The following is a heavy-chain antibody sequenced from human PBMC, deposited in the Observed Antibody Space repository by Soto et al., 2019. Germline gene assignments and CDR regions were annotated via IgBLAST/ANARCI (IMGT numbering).Heavy chain of an antibody. J-gene: IGHJ4*02. CDR1: GGSIRSYY. CDR3: ARDKITGLFDY. Sequence: SETLSLTCTVSGGSIRSYYWRWIRQPPGKRLEWIGYIYYSGSTYYNPSFKSRVTMSVDTSKNQFSLKLNSVTAADTAVYYCARDKITGLFDYWGQGTLVTVSS. D-gene: IGHD2-8*02. CDR2: IYYSGST. V-gene: IGHV4-59*01.